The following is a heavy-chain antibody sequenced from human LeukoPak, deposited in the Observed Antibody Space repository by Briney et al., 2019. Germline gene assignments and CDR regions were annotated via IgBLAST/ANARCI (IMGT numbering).Heavy chain of an antibody. V-gene: IGHV3-15*01. D-gene: IGHD3-10*02. CDR1: GFTFINAW. CDR2: IKSKTDGGTT. Sequence: PGGSLRLSCAASGFTFINAWMNWVRQAPGKGLEWVGRIKSKTDGGTTDYAAPVKGRFTISRDDSKNTLYLQMNSLRAEDTAVYYCAELGITMIGGVWGKGTTVTISS. CDR3: AELGITMIGGV. J-gene: IGHJ6*04.